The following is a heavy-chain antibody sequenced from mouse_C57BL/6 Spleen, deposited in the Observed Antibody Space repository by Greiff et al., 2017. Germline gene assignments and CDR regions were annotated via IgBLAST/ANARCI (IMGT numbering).Heavy chain of an antibody. J-gene: IGHJ4*01. CDR3: ARWSYGNYQYYAMDY. CDR2: IDPSDSYT. D-gene: IGHD2-1*01. Sequence: QVQLKQPGAELVMPGASVKLSCKASGYTFTSYWMHWVKQRPGQGLEWIGEIDPSDSYTNYNQQFKGKSTLTVDNSSSTAYMQLSSLTSEDSAVYYSARWSYGNYQYYAMDYWGQGTSGTVSS. CDR1: GYTFTSYW. V-gene: IGHV1-69*01.